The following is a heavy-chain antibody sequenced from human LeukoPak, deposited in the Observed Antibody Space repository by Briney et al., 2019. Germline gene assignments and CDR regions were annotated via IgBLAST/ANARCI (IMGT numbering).Heavy chain of an antibody. CDR2: INWNGGST. J-gene: IGHJ3*02. D-gene: IGHD3-22*01. CDR3: ARGYDSSGRGNAFDI. Sequence: PGGSLRLSCAASGFTFDDYGMSWVRQAPGKGLEWVSGINWNGGSTGYADSVKGRFTISRDNAKNSLYLQMNSLRAEDTAVYYCARGYDSSGRGNAFDIWGQGTMVTVSS. V-gene: IGHV3-20*04. CDR1: GFTFDDYG.